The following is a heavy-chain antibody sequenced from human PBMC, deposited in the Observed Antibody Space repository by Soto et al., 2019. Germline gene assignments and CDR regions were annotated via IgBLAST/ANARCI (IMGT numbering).Heavy chain of an antibody. CDR3: AKTYYDFWSAKDWFDP. CDR1: GGSISISSYY. CDR2: IYYSGST. Sequence: PSETLSLTCTVSGGSISISSYYWGCIRQPPGKGLEWIGSIYYSGSTYYNPSLKSRVTISVDTSKNQFSLKLSSVTAADTAVYYCAKTYYDFWSAKDWFDPWGQGTLVTVSS. J-gene: IGHJ5*02. D-gene: IGHD3-3*01. V-gene: IGHV4-39*01.